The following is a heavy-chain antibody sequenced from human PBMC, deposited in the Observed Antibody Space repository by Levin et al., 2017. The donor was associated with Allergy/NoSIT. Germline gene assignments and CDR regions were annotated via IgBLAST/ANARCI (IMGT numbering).Heavy chain of an antibody. CDR1: GYSFTTYW. CDR2: IYPGDSDT. D-gene: IGHD1-26*01. CDR3: ARGEIVGATQNYLHY. J-gene: IGHJ4*02. Sequence: SGGSLRLSCKGSGYSFTTYWIGWVRQMPGKGLEWMGIIYPGDSDTRYSPSFQGQVTISADKSTSTAYLQWSSLKASDTAMYYCARGEIVGATQNYLHYWGQGTLVTVSS. V-gene: IGHV5-51*01.